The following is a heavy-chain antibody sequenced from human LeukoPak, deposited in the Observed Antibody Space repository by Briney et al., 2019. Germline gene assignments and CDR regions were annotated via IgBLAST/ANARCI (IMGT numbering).Heavy chain of an antibody. V-gene: IGHV4-4*02. CDR2: IHHSGNT. CDR3: AKAGVWLPAV. Sequence: SETLSLTCVVSGGSVSSDNWWSWVRQPPGKGLEWIGDIHHSGNTNYSPSLKSRVTISLDKSRNQFSLKLNSVTAADTAVYYCAKAGVWLPAVWGQGTLVTVSS. D-gene: IGHD3-9*01. CDR1: GGSVSSDNW. J-gene: IGHJ4*02.